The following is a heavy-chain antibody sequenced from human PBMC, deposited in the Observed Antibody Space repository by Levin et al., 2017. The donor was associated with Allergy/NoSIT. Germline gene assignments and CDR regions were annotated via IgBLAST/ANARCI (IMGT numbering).Heavy chain of an antibody. CDR1: GFTFSVYV. V-gene: IGHV3-23*01. CDR2: ISGSGGTT. J-gene: IGHJ4*02. D-gene: IGHD3-22*01. Sequence: LSLTCAASGFTFSVYVMSWVRQAPGKGLEWVSAISGSGGTTHYADSVKGRFTISRDNSKNTLYLQMNSLRAEDTAVYYCAKAFWGYDSSGYYYWAEWGQGTLVTVSS. CDR3: AKAFWGYDSSGYYYWAE.